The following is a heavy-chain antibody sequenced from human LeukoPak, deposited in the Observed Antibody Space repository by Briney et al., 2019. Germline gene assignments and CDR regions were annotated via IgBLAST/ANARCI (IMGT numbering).Heavy chain of an antibody. CDR3: ARSPHILTGENFDY. Sequence: GASVKVSCKASGYTFTSYDINWVRQAPGQGLEWMGWINPNSGGTNYAQKFQGRVTMTRDTSITTAYMEMSRLRSDDTALYYCARSPHILTGENFDYWGQGTLVTVSS. D-gene: IGHD3-9*01. J-gene: IGHJ4*02. CDR1: GYTFTSYD. CDR2: INPNSGGT. V-gene: IGHV1-2*02.